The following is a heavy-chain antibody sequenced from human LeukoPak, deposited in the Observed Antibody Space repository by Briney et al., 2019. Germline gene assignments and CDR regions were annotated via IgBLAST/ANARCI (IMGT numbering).Heavy chain of an antibody. J-gene: IGHJ4*02. V-gene: IGHV3-23*01. CDR3: ATRTLYCSTSRCYLDY. CDR1: GFTFSNYA. Sequence: GGSLRFSCAASGFTFSNYAMSWVRQAPGKGLEWVSSISGSGAGTYYADSVKGRFTISRDNSKNTLYLQMSSLRAADTAVYYCATRTLYCSTSRCYLDYWGRGTLVTVSS. CDR2: ISGSGAGT. D-gene: IGHD2-2*01.